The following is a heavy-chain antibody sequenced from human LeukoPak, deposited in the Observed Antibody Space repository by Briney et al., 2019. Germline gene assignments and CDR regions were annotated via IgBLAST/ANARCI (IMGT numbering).Heavy chain of an antibody. J-gene: IGHJ4*02. D-gene: IGHD3-9*01. CDR3: ARFSVGGRYDFDY. V-gene: IGHV1-2*02. CDR2: INPNSGGT. CDR1: GYTFTGYY. Sequence: ASVKVSCKASGYTFTGYYMHWVRQAPGQGLEWMGWINPNSGGTNYAQKFQGRVTMTRDTSISTAYMDLSRLRSDDTAVYYCARFSVGGRYDFDYWGQGTLVTVSS.